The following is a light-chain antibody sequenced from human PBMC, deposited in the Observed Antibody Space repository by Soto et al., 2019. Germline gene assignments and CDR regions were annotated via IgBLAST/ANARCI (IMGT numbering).Light chain of an antibody. CDR2: DAS. V-gene: IGKV3-15*01. CDR3: ENSDDCPKDN. CDR1: QSVSRN. Sequence: EMVVTHSPPALSVSPGERCTRCCRASQSVSRNLAWYQQIPGQPPRLLIYDASTRATGIPARFGGSGSGPALTLTISALKSEDHAVYYCENSDDCPKDNFGQGT. J-gene: IGKJ2*01.